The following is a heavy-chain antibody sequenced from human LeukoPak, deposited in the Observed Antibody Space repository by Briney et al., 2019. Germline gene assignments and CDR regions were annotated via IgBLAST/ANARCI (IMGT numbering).Heavy chain of an antibody. CDR3: ARERIRGEDY. J-gene: IGHJ4*02. CDR2: ISYDGSNK. CDR1: GFTSSSYA. V-gene: IGHV3-30*04. D-gene: IGHD3-10*01. Sequence: PGRSLRLSCAASGFTSSSYAMHWVRQAPGKGLEWVAVISYDGSNKYYADSVKGRFTISRDNSKNTLYLQMNSLRAEDTAVYYCARERIRGEDYWGQGTLVTVSS.